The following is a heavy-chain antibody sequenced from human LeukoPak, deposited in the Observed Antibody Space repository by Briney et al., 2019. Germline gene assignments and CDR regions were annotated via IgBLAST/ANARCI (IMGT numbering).Heavy chain of an antibody. CDR1: GFTFGRYD. CDR3: VRDTALAGKFGNWHFGL. J-gene: IGHJ2*01. D-gene: IGHD6-19*01. Sequence: PGGSLRLSCAASGFTFGRYDLYWVRQGKGQNLEWVSAIGTASDTYYPDSVKGRLTISRENAKNSFYLQMNSLRAEDTAVYYCVRDTALAGKFGNWHFGLWGRGTLVTVSS. V-gene: IGHV3-13*01. CDR2: IGTASDT.